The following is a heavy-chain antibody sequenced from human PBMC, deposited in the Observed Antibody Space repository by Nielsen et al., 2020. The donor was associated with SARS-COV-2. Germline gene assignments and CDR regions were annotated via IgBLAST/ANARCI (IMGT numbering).Heavy chain of an antibody. CDR2: ISYDGSNK. D-gene: IGHD3-22*01. V-gene: IGHV3-30*18. CDR1: GFTFSSYG. J-gene: IGHJ4*02. Sequence: GESLKISCAASGFTFSSYGMHWVRQAPGKGLEWVAVISYDGSNKYYADSVKGRFTISRDNSKNTLYLQMNSLRAEDTAVYYCAKDLIRYDSSGLYDYWGQGTLVTVSS. CDR3: AKDLIRYDSSGLYDY.